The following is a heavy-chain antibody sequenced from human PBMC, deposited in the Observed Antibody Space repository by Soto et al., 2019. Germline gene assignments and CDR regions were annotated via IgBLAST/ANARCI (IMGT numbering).Heavy chain of an antibody. CDR1: GFTFSSYE. CDR3: ARVPHLATMIVVDPVL. D-gene: IGHD3-22*01. V-gene: IGHV3-48*03. Sequence: GGSLRLSCAASGFTFSSYEMNWVRQAPGKGLEWVSYISSSGSTIYYADSVKGRFTISRDNAKNSLYLQMNSLRAEDTAVYYCARVPHLATMIVVDPVLWGQGTLVTVSS. CDR2: ISSSGSTI. J-gene: IGHJ4*02.